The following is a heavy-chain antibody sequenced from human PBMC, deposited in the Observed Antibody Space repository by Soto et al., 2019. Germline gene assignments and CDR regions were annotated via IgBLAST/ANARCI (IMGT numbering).Heavy chain of an antibody. CDR3: ARLEGLATISYYFDF. J-gene: IGHJ4*02. CDR1: GGSISSSSYY. Sequence: SETLSLTCTVSGGSISSSSYYWGWIRQPPGKGLEWIGSIYYSGSTYYNPSLKTRVTISVDKSKNQFSLRLNSVTAADSAVYFCARLEGLATISYYFDFWGQGAQVTVSS. CDR2: IYYSGST. D-gene: IGHD3-9*01. V-gene: IGHV4-39*01.